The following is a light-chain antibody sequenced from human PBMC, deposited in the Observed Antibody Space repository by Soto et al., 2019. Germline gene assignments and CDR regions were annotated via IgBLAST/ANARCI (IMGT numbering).Light chain of an antibody. CDR1: QSVSSSY. CDR3: QQYGSSPT. J-gene: IGKJ1*01. CDR2: GAS. V-gene: IGKV3-20*01. Sequence: IVLTQSPGTVSLSPGERATLSCRASQSVSSSYLAWYQQKPGQAPRLLICGASSRATGIPDRFSGSGSGTDFTLTISRLEPEDFAVYYCQQYGSSPTFGQGTKVDI.